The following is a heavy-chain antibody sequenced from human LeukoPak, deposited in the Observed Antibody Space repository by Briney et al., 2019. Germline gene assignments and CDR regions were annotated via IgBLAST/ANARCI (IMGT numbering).Heavy chain of an antibody. J-gene: IGHJ3*02. CDR1: GYTFSNYW. CDR2: IYPGDSNS. V-gene: IGHV5-51*01. CDR3: ARYDGGEVDSFDI. D-gene: IGHD3-16*01. Sequence: GESLKISCKGSGYTFSNYWIGWVRQMPGKGLEWMGLIYPGDSNSRYSPSFQGQVTISADNSITTAYLQWSSLKASDTAMYYCARYDGGEVDSFDIWGQGTMVTVSS.